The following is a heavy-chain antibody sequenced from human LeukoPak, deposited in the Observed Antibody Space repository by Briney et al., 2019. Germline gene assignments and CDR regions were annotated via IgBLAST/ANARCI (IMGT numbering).Heavy chain of an antibody. D-gene: IGHD6-6*01. CDR3: ARGYIAARRGYFDY. CDR2: INHSGST. J-gene: IGHJ4*02. V-gene: IGHV4-34*01. CDR1: GGSFSGYY. Sequence: SETLSLTCAVYGGSFSGYYWSWIRQPPGKGLEWIGEINHSGSTNYNPSLKSRVTISVDTSKNQFSLKLSSVTAADTAVYYCARGYIAARRGYFDYWGQGTLVTVSS.